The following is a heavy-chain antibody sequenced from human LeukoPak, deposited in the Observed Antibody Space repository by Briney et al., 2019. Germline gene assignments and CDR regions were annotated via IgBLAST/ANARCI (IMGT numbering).Heavy chain of an antibody. Sequence: GASVKVSCKASGYTFTSYGISWVRQAPGRGLEWMGWISAYHGNTNYAQKLQGRVTMTTDTSTSTAYMELRSLRSDDTAVYYCARDRIAAAGRGAFDIWGQGTMVTVSS. J-gene: IGHJ3*02. CDR3: ARDRIAAAGRGAFDI. CDR2: ISAYHGNT. CDR1: GYTFTSYG. D-gene: IGHD6-13*01. V-gene: IGHV1-18*01.